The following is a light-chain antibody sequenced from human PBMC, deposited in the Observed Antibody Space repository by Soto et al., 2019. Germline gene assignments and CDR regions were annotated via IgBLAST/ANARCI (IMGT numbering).Light chain of an antibody. CDR2: DVG. V-gene: IGLV2-11*01. Sequence: QSVLTQPRSVSGSPGQSVTISCTGTSSDVGGYNYDSWYQQHPGKAPKLMIYDVGKRPSGVPDRFSGSKSDNTASLTISGLQAEDEADYYCCSYAGSYTYVFGTGTKLTVL. J-gene: IGLJ1*01. CDR1: SSDVGGYNY. CDR3: CSYAGSYTYV.